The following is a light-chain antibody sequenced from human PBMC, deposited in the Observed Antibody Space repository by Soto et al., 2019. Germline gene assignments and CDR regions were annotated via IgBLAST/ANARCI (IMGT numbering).Light chain of an antibody. CDR3: QQRSNWPLT. CDR1: QSVTSY. J-gene: IGKJ4*01. V-gene: IGKV3-11*01. CDR2: DAS. Sequence: EIVLTKSPATLALSPGERATLSCRASQSVTSYLAWYQQNPGQAPRLLIYDASNRATGIPARFSGSGSGTDFTLTISSLEPGDFALYYCQQRSNWPLTFGGGTKVDIK.